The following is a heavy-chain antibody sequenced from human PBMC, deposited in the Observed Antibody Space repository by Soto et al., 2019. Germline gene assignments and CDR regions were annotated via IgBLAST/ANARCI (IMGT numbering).Heavy chain of an antibody. CDR1: GYTFTSYY. J-gene: IGHJ4*02. D-gene: IGHD5-12*01. Sequence: ASVKVSCKASGYTFTSYYMHWLRQAPGQGLEWMGIINPSGGSTSYAQKFQGRVTMTRDTSTSTVYMELSSLRSEDTAVYYCVRGGATIKLDYWGQGTLVTVSS. CDR2: INPSGGST. CDR3: VRGGATIKLDY. V-gene: IGHV1-46*01.